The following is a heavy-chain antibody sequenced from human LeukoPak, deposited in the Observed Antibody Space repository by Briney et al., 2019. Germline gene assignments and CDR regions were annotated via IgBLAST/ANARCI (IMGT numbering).Heavy chain of an antibody. D-gene: IGHD5-18*01. J-gene: IGHJ4*02. Sequence: GGSLRLSCAASGFAFSSYAMSWVRQAPGKGLEWLSAFSASGGSTYYADSVKGRFTISRDNAKNSLYLHMDSLRAEDTAVYYCAREFTAMAFDYWGQGALVTVSS. CDR1: GFAFSSYA. CDR3: AREFTAMAFDY. V-gene: IGHV3-23*01. CDR2: FSASGGST.